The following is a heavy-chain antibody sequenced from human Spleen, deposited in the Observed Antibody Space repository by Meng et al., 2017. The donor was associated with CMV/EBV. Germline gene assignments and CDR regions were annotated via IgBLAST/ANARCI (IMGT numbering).Heavy chain of an antibody. CDR1: GFAVNKKY. D-gene: IGHD2-21*02. CDR3: ARTQTAAYYYAMDV. Sequence: GESLKISCSVSGFAVNKKYMSWVRQAPGKGLEWVSVIYSGSSTYYADSVKGRFTISRDNSKNTLYLQMNSLRAEDTAVYYCARTQTAAYYYAMDVWGQGTTVTVSS. CDR2: IYSGSST. J-gene: IGHJ6*02. V-gene: IGHV3-53*01.